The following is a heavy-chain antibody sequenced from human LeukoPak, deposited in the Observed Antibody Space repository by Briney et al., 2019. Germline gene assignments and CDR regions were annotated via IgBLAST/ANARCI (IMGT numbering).Heavy chain of an antibody. CDR2: ISAYNGNT. Sequence: ASVKVSCKASGYTFTSYGISWVRQAPGQGLEWMGWISAYNGNTNYAQKLQGRVTMTTDTSTSTAYMELRSLRSDDTAVYYCARGQDYDFWSGSPDYWGQGTLVTVSS. D-gene: IGHD3-3*01. CDR3: ARGQDYDFWSGSPDY. V-gene: IGHV1-18*01. CDR1: GYTFTSYG. J-gene: IGHJ4*02.